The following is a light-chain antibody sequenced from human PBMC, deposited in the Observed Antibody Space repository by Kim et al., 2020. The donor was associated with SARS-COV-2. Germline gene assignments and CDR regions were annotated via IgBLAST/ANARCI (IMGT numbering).Light chain of an antibody. CDR3: GSYAGSNNLV. CDR2: EVI. Sequence: VTRSCAGTRSDVACYTYVSGYQHHPGKAQKLMINEVINRPSGVPGRFAGCRSGNTASLTVSGLQAEDEADYYCGSYAGSNNLVFGGGTQLTVL. J-gene: IGLJ3*02. V-gene: IGLV2-8*01. CDR1: RSDVACYTY.